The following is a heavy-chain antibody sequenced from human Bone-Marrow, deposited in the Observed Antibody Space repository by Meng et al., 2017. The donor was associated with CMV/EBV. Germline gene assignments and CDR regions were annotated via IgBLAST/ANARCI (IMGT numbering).Heavy chain of an antibody. V-gene: IGHV3-48*04. Sequence: GESLKISCAASGFTFSSYGMHWVRQAPGKGLEWVSYISSSGSTIYYADSVKGRFTISRDNAKNSLYLQMNSLRAEDTAVYYCASGSDYSNYYYYYGMDVWGQGTTVTVSS. J-gene: IGHJ6*02. CDR1: GFTFSSYG. CDR3: ASGSDYSNYYYYYGMDV. CDR2: ISSSGSTI. D-gene: IGHD4-11*01.